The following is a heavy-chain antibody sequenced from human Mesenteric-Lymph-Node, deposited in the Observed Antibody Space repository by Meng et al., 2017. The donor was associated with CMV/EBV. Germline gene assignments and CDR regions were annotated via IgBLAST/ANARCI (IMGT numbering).Heavy chain of an antibody. Sequence: SCQASGYSFTTYATHWVRQAPGQRLEWMGWINTDNGNTRYSQKFRGRVTITRDTSAGTAYMELSSLRSEDTAVYYCARGSLAGLLDYWGQGTLVTVSS. CDR3: ARGSLAGLLDY. J-gene: IGHJ4*02. CDR1: GYSFTTYA. V-gene: IGHV1-3*04. D-gene: IGHD6-19*01. CDR2: INTDNGNT.